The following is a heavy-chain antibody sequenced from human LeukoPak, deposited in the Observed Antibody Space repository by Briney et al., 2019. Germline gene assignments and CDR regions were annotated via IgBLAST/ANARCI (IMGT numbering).Heavy chain of an antibody. CDR2: IYYSGST. D-gene: IGHD3-10*01. Sequence: SETLSLTCTVSGVSISSGDYYWSWIRQPPGKGLEWIGYIYYSGSTYYNPSLKSRVTISVDTSKNQFSLKLSSVTAADTAVYYCARDIYYYGSGSYYSLGAFDIWGQGTMVTVSS. V-gene: IGHV4-30-4*01. J-gene: IGHJ3*02. CDR1: GVSISSGDYY. CDR3: ARDIYYYGSGSYYSLGAFDI.